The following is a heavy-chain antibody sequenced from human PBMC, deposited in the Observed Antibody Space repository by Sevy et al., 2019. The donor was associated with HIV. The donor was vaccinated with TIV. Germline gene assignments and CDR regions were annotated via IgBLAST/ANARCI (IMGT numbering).Heavy chain of an antibody. CDR3: ARRIGYRHAFDS. V-gene: IGHV3-21*01. D-gene: IGHD5-18*01. CDR2: VSNNGAYI. J-gene: IGHJ4*02. CDR1: GFTFSIYS. Sequence: GGSLRLSCAASGFTFSIYSFSWVRQTPGKGLEWVSSVSNNGAYIDYAESVKGRITISRDNAENSLYLQMNTLRAEDSAIYYWARRIGYRHAFDSWGQGILVTVSS.